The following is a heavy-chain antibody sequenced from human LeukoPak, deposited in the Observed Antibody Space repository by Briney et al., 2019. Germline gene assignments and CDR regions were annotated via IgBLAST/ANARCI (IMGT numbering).Heavy chain of an antibody. V-gene: IGHV1-69*13. D-gene: IGHD1-1*01. CDR2: IIPIFGTA. CDR3: ARGGRVATIQGWFDP. CDR1: GGTFSSYA. Sequence: GASVKVSCKASGGTFSSYAISWVRQAPGQGLEWMGGIIPIFGTANYAQKFQGRVTIIADESTSTAYMELSSLRSEDTAVYYCARGGRVATIQGWFDPWGQGTLVIVSS. J-gene: IGHJ5*02.